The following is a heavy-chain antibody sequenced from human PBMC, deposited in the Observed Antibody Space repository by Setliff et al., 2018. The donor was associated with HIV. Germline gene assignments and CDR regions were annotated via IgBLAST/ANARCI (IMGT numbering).Heavy chain of an antibody. CDR1: GGSISSYY. J-gene: IGHJ5*02. CDR2: IYYSGST. CDR3: AREEDYNFWSGYDWFDP. D-gene: IGHD3-3*01. Sequence: PSETLSLTCTVSGGSISSYYWSWIRQPPGKGLEWIGSIYYSGSTNYNPSLKSRVTISVDTSKNQFSLKLSSVTAADTAVYYCAREEDYNFWSGYDWFDPWGQGTLVTVSS. V-gene: IGHV4-59*01.